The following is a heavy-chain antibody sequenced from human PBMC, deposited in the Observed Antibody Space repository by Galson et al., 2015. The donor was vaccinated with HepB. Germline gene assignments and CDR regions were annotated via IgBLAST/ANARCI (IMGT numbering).Heavy chain of an antibody. J-gene: IGHJ5*02. CDR1: GYTFTSYG. CDR3: ARGPRGYYDSSGYYWGSDWFDP. V-gene: IGHV1-18*01. Sequence: SCKASGYTFTSYGISWVRQAPGQGLEWMGWISAYNGNTNYAQKLQGRVTMTTDTSTSTAYMELRSLRSDDTAVYYCARGPRGYYDSSGYYWGSDWFDPWGQGTLVTVSS. CDR2: ISAYNGNT. D-gene: IGHD3-22*01.